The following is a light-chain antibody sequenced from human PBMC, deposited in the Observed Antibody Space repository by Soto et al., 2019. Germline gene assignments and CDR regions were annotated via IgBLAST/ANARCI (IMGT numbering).Light chain of an antibody. Sequence: EIVMTQSPATLSVSPGERATLSCRASQSMSNNLAWYQQKPGQAPRLLIYGASTRYTGIPDRFSGSGSGTEFTLTISSLQSEDFAIYYCQQYHNWPPFTFGQGTRLRLN. CDR2: GAS. V-gene: IGKV3-15*01. CDR1: QSMSNN. J-gene: IGKJ5*01. CDR3: QQYHNWPPFT.